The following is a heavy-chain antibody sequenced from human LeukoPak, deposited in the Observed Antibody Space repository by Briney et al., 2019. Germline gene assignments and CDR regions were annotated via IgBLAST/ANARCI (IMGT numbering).Heavy chain of an antibody. CDR2: ISGSGVGT. J-gene: IGHJ4*02. V-gene: IGHV3-23*01. D-gene: IGHD2-15*01. CDR1: GLTISNNW. Sequence: GGSLRLSCADSGLTISNNWMSWVRQAPGKGLEWVSAISGSGVGTYYADSVKGRFTISRDNSKNTLYLQMNTLRAEDTAVYYCAKGVGYCSGGSCQQFDYWGQGTLVTVSS. CDR3: AKGVGYCSGGSCQQFDY.